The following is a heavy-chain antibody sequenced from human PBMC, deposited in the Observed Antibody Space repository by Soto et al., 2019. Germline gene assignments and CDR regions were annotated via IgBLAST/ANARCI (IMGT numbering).Heavy chain of an antibody. V-gene: IGHV4-30-4*01. Sequence: SETLSLTCTVSGGSMSSGDYYWSWIRQPPGKGLEWIGYIYYSGDTFYNPSLESRVTISKDTSKNQFSLRLSSVTAADTAVYYCARGSTYYGMGIWGPRALDTV. CDR1: GGSMSSGDYY. D-gene: IGHD3-10*01. CDR2: IYYSGDT. CDR3: ARGSTYYGMGI. J-gene: IGHJ4*02.